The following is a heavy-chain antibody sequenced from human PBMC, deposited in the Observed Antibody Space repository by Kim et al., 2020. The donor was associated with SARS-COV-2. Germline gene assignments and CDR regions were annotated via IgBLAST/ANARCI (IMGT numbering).Heavy chain of an antibody. V-gene: IGHV4-39*01. CDR2: IYYSGST. D-gene: IGHD4-4*01. J-gene: IGHJ4*02. CDR3: ARHSPPVTLVKFDY. Sequence: SETLSLTCTVSGGSISSSSYYWGWIRQPPGKGLEWIGSIYYSGSTYYNPSLKSRVTISVDTSKNQFSLKLSSVTAADTAVYYCARHSPPVTLVKFDYWGQGTLVTVSS. CDR1: GGSISSSSYY.